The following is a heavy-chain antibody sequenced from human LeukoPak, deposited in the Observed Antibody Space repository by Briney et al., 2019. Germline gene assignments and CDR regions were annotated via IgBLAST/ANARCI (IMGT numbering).Heavy chain of an antibody. CDR1: GGSISSYY. Sequence: PSETLSLTCTVSGGSISSYYWSWIRQPPGKGLEWIGYIYYSGSTNYNPSLKSRVTISVDTSKKQFSLKLSSVTAADTAVYYCARLESTMVHFDLWGQGTLVTVSS. V-gene: IGHV4-59*08. CDR3: ARLESTMVHFDL. CDR2: IYYSGST. J-gene: IGHJ4*02. D-gene: IGHD3-10*01.